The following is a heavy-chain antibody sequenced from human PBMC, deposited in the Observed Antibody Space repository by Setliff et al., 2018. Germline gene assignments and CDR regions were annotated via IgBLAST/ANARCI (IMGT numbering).Heavy chain of an antibody. Sequence: ASVKVSCKASGYTLTNYYMHWVRQAPGQGLEWMGIINPSGGLTRYAQKFQGRVTITTDESSSTGYMELSSLRSEDTAVYFCARESVVVVTTTNYYYYIDVWGEGTTVTVSS. CDR3: ARESVVVVTTTNYYYYIDV. J-gene: IGHJ6*03. CDR1: GYTLTNYY. V-gene: IGHV1-46*01. CDR2: INPSGGLT. D-gene: IGHD2-21*02.